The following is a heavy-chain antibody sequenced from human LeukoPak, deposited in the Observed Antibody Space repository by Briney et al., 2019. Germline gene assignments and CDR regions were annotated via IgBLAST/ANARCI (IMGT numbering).Heavy chain of an antibody. J-gene: IGHJ6*02. V-gene: IGHV4-59*08. CDR2: IYYSGST. D-gene: IGHD3-10*01. CDR3: ARSYYYGSGSYGMDV. CDR1: GGSISSYY. Sequence: SETLSLTCTVSGGSISSYYWSWIRQPPGKGLEWIGYIYYSGSTNYNPSLKSRVTISVDTSKNQFSLKLNSVTAADTAVYYCARSYYYGSGSYGMDVWGQGTTVTVSS.